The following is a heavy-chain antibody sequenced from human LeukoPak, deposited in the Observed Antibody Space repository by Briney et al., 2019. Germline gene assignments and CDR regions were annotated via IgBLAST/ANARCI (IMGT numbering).Heavy chain of an antibody. V-gene: IGHV3-21*01. D-gene: IGHD4-17*01. J-gene: IGHJ4*02. CDR3: AREETTVTCFDY. Sequence: GGSLRLSCAASGFTFSTYSMNRVRQAPGKGLEWGSSISLSSSYIYYADSVKGRFTISRDNTKNSLYLQINSRRAEDTAVYYCAREETTVTCFDYWGQGTLVTVSS. CDR2: ISLSSSYI. CDR1: GFTFSTYS.